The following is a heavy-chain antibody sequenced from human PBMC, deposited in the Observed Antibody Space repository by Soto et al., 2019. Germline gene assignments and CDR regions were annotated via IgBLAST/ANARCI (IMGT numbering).Heavy chain of an antibody. V-gene: IGHV4-39*01. D-gene: IGHD6-19*01. CDR1: GASISSSSYY. CDR2: IYYSGST. Sequence: SETRSLTSPVSGASISSSSYYWGWIRQPPGKGIEWIGSIYYSGSTYYNPSIKSRVTISVDTSKNQFSLKLSSVTVEYRAVYYCGRNIIAVAENFDYWGQGTLVTVSS. J-gene: IGHJ4*02. CDR3: GRNIIAVAENFDY.